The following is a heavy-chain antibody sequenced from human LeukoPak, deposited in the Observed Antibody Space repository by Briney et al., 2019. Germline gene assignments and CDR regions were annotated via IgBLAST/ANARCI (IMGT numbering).Heavy chain of an antibody. V-gene: IGHV1-2*02. D-gene: IGHD3-22*01. J-gene: IGHJ6*03. CDR1: GYTFTGYY. Sequence: GASVKVSCKASGYTFTGYYMHWVRQAPGQGLEWMGWINPNSGGTNYAQKFQGRVTMTRDTSISTAYMELSRLRSDDTAVYYCARVMIPKYYYDSSGYVDYYMDVWGKGTRVTVSS. CDR2: INPNSGGT. CDR3: ARVMIPKYYYDSSGYVDYYMDV.